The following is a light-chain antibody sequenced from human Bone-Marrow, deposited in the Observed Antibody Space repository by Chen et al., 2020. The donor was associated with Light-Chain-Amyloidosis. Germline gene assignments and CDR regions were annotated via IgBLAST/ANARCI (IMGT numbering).Light chain of an antibody. CDR3: QSYDYSVSGPVV. V-gene: IGLV1-40*01. J-gene: IGLJ2*01. Sequence: QSVLTQPPSVSGAPGQRVTISCTGSSSNIGSGYEVHWYQPLPGTAPKLLIYDNDSRPSGVPDRFSAAKSGTSASLAITGLQAEDEAHYYCQSYDYSVSGPVVFGGGTKLTVL. CDR2: DND. CDR1: SSNIGSGYE.